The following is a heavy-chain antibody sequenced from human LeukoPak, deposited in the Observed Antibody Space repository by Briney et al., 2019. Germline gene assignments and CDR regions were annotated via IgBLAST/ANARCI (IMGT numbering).Heavy chain of an antibody. CDR2: IIPILGIA. CDR3: ARSSSGSYGGYFDY. Sequence: GSSVKVSCKASGGTFSSYAISWVRQAPGQGLEWMGRIIPILGIANYAQKFQGRVTTTAGRSTSTAYMELTSLRSEDTAVYYCARSSSGSYGGYFDYWGQGTLVTVSS. V-gene: IGHV1-69*04. CDR1: GGTFSSYA. J-gene: IGHJ4*02. D-gene: IGHD1-26*01.